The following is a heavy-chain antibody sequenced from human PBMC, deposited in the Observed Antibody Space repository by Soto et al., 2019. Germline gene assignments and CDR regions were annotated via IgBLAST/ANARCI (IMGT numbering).Heavy chain of an antibody. CDR2: IGSTGETT. CDR1: GFTFGSCA. D-gene: IGHD3-10*01. Sequence: ESLRLSCLASGFTFGSCAMHWVRQAPGKGLEYASVIGSTGETTFYADSMKGRFTISRDNSKNTVYLQMSSLRAEDTAMYYCVKGRPLWLIDYWGQGTLVTVSS. J-gene: IGHJ4*02. V-gene: IGHV3-64D*06. CDR3: VKGRPLWLIDY.